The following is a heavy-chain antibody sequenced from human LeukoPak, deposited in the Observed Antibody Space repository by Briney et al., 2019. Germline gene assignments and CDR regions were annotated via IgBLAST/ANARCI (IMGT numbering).Heavy chain of an antibody. D-gene: IGHD3-16*01. J-gene: IGHJ4*02. CDR3: ARDQGAWGYGYNFDY. V-gene: IGHV3-30*03. CDR1: GFTFSSYG. Sequence: PGRSLRLSCAASGFTFSSYGMHWVRQAPGKGLEWVAVISYDGSDKYYADSVKGRFTISRDNSKNTLHLQMISLRAEDTAVYYCARDQGAWGYGYNFDYWGQGTLVTVSP. CDR2: ISYDGSDK.